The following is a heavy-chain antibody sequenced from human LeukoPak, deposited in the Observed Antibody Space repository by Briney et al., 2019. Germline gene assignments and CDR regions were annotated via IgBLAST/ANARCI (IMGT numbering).Heavy chain of an antibody. D-gene: IGHD6-13*01. CDR1: GYTFTGYY. V-gene: IGHV1-2*02. CDR2: INPNSGGT. Sequence: ASVKVSCKASGYTFTGYYMHWVRQAPGQGLEWMGWINPNSGGTNYAQKFQGRVTMTRDTSISTAYMELSRLRSDDTAVYYCARFYSSSSHDASDIWGQGTMVTVSS. J-gene: IGHJ3*02. CDR3: ARFYSSSSHDASDI.